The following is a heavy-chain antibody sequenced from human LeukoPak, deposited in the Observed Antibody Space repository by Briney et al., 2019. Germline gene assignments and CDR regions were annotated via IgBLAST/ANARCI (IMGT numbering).Heavy chain of an antibody. V-gene: IGHV3-48*04. Sequence: GGSLRLSCAASGFSFSTYSMNWVRQAPGKGLEWVSYIVGSSSTKYYADSVKGRFTISRDNAKNSLYLQMNSLRAEDTAVYYCARGPDYYGSGSYYNYWGQGTLVAVSS. D-gene: IGHD3-10*01. CDR3: ARGPDYYGSGSYYNY. CDR1: GFSFSTYS. J-gene: IGHJ4*02. CDR2: IVGSSSTK.